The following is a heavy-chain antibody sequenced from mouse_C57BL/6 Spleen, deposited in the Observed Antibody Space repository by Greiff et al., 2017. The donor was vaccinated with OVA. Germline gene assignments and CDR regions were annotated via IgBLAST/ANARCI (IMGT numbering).Heavy chain of an antibody. CDR3: ARSGYSNYRAKEY. CDR1: GYTFTSYW. Sequence: QVQLQQPGAELVMPGASVKLSCKASGYTFTSYWMHWVKQRPGQGLEWIGEIDPSDSYTNYNQKFKGKSTLTVDKSSSTAYMQLSSLTSEDSAVYLFARSGYSNYRAKEYWGQGTSVTVSS. CDR2: IDPSDSYT. J-gene: IGHJ4*01. D-gene: IGHD2-5*01. V-gene: IGHV1-69*01.